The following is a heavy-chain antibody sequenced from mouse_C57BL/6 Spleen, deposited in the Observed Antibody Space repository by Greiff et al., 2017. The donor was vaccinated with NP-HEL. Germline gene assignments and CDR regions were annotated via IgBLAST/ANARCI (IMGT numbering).Heavy chain of an antibody. CDR1: GYTFTSYW. CDR2: IYPGSGST. J-gene: IGHJ3*01. V-gene: IGHV1-55*01. Sequence: QVQLQQPGAELVKPGASVKMSCKASGYTFTSYWITWVKQRPGQGLEWIGDIYPGSGSTNYNEKFKSKATLTVDTSSSTAYMQLSSLTSEDSAVYCCARGYDYDVAWFAYWGQGTLVTVSA. D-gene: IGHD2-4*01. CDR3: ARGYDYDVAWFAY.